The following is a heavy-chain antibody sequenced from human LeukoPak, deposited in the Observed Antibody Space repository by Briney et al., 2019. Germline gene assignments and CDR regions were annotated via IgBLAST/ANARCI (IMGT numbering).Heavy chain of an antibody. V-gene: IGHV4-4*09. Sequence: ASETLSLTCTVSGASISGYYWSWIRQPPGKGLEWIGYIHNSGSTNYNPSLGSRVTISEDTSKNQFSLNLSSVTAADTAVYYCARDYLGGNPDAFDIWGQGTMVTVSS. CDR2: IHNSGST. CDR1: GASISGYY. D-gene: IGHD4-23*01. CDR3: ARDYLGGNPDAFDI. J-gene: IGHJ3*02.